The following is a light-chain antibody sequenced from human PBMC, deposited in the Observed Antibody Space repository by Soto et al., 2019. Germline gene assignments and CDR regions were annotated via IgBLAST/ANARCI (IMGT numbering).Light chain of an antibody. CDR2: DAS. CDR1: QSISSW. Sequence: IQLTQSPSSLSASVGDSVTITCRASQSISSWLAWYQQKPGKAPNLLIYDASSLESGVPSRFSGSGSGTEFTLTISSLQPDDFATYYCQQYNSYSRTFGQGTRLEIK. CDR3: QQYNSYSRT. J-gene: IGKJ5*01. V-gene: IGKV1-5*01.